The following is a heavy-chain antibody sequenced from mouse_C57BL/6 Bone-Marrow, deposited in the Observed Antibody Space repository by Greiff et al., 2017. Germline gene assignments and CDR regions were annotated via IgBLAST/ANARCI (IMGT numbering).Heavy chain of an antibody. CDR2: ISLKSDNYAT. Sequence: EVKLMESGGGLVQPGGSMKLSCVASGFTFSNYWMNWVRQSPEKGLEWVAQISLKSDNYATHYAVPVKGRFTISRDDSKSSVYLQMNNLRAEDIDMYYCTCFSTVVADYWGQGTTLTVSS. D-gene: IGHD1-1*01. CDR3: TCFSTVVADY. CDR1: GFTFSNYW. J-gene: IGHJ2*01. V-gene: IGHV6-3*01.